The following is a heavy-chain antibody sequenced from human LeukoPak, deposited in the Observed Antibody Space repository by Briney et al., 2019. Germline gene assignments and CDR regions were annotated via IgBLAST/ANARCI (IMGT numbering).Heavy chain of an antibody. CDR1: QFIFTNYD. CDR3: ARDFGDDAFDI. CDR2: IKQDGSEK. Sequence: GGSLRLSCVASQFIFTNYDMNWVRQAPGKGLEWVANIKQDGSEKYYVDSVKGRFTISRDNAKNSLYLQMNSLRAEDTAVYYCARDFGDDAFDIWGQGTMVTVSS. V-gene: IGHV3-7*01. D-gene: IGHD3-16*01. J-gene: IGHJ3*02.